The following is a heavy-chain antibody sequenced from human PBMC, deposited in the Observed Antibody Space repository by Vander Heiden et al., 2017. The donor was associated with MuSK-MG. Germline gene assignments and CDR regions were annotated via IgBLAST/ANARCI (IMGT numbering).Heavy chain of an antibody. CDR1: GFTFSNAW. CDR3: TSDYYDSSGYYRDY. Sequence: EVQLVESGGGLVKPGGSLRLSCAASGFTFSNAWMSWVRQAPGKGREWVGRIKSKTDGGTTDYAAPVKGIFTISRDDSKNPLYLQMNSLKTEDTAVYYCTSDYYDSSGYYRDYWGQGTLVTVSS. J-gene: IGHJ4*02. D-gene: IGHD3-22*01. V-gene: IGHV3-15*01. CDR2: IKSKTDGGTT.